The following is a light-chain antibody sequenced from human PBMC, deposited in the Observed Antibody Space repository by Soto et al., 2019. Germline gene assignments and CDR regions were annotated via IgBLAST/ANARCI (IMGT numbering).Light chain of an antibody. CDR2: GAS. CDR3: QQYNNWPWT. J-gene: IGKJ1*01. V-gene: IGKV3-15*01. CDR1: QSISGA. Sequence: EIVMTQSPAILSVSPGGRATLSCRASQSISGALAWYQQKPGQAPRLLIYGASTRATTFPARFSGSGSGTDFTLTISSLQSEDFAVYYCQQYNNWPWTFGQGTKVDIK.